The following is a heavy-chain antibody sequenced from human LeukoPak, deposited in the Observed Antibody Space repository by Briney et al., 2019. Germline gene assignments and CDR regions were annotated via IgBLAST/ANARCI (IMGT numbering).Heavy chain of an antibody. CDR1: GGSISSYY. D-gene: IGHD3-10*01. Sequence: SETLSLTCTVSGGSISSYYWSWIRQPAGKGLEWIGHIYISGSTNYNPSLKSRVTMSVDKSKNHFSLKLSSVTAADTAVYYCARDKYGSGTAFDYWGQGTLVTVSS. CDR3: ARDKYGSGTAFDY. CDR2: IYISGST. V-gene: IGHV4-4*07. J-gene: IGHJ4*02.